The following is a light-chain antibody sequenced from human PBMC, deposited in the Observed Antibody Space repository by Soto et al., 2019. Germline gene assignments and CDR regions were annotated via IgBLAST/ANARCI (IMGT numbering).Light chain of an antibody. Sequence: QSALTQPASVSGSPGQSTTISCTGSSSDVGKYNYVSWYQQHPGKAPQVLLYEVSNRPSGVSNRFSASKSGNTASLTISGLQADDEADYYCSSYTSSHTWVFGGGTKLTVL. J-gene: IGLJ2*01. CDR2: EVS. CDR1: SSDVGKYNY. V-gene: IGLV2-14*01. CDR3: SSYTSSHTWV.